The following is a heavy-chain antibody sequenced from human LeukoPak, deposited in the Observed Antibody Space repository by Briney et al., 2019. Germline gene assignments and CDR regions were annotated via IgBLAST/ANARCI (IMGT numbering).Heavy chain of an antibody. CDR1: GFTVSTNY. D-gene: IGHD1-14*01. CDR2: INSGGST. Sequence: EGSLRLSCAASGFTVSTNYMSWVRQAPGKGLEWVSLINSGGSTYYADSVKGRFTISRDNSKNTVYLQMNSLRAEDTAVYYCAKDRITGHDTFNIWGQGTVVTVSS. CDR3: AKDRITGHDTFNI. J-gene: IGHJ3*02. V-gene: IGHV3-66*02.